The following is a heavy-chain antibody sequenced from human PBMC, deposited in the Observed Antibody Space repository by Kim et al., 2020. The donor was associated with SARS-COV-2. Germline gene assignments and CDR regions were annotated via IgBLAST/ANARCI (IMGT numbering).Heavy chain of an antibody. D-gene: IGHD4-17*01. V-gene: IGHV1-8*01. CDR3: ARGQILYGDYVFHVPLYYYYYMDV. CDR2: MNPNSGNI. J-gene: IGHJ6*03. Sequence: ASVKVSCKASGYTFTSYDINWVRQATGQGLEWMGWMNPNSGNIGYAQKFQGRVTMTRNTSISTAYMELSSLRSEDTAVYYCARGQILYGDYVFHVPLYYYYYMDVWGQGTTVTVSS. CDR1: GYTFTSYD.